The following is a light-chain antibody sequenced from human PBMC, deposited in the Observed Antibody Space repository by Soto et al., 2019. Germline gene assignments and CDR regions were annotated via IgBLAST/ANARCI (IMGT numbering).Light chain of an antibody. CDR2: GAS. Sequence: IVMTQSPATLSVSPGERATLSCRASQSVRSNLAWYQQKPGQAPRLLINGASTRATGIPARFSGSGSGTEFTLTISSLQSEDFAVYYCQQYNNWPSITFGQGTRLEMK. V-gene: IGKV3-15*01. J-gene: IGKJ5*01. CDR1: QSVRSN. CDR3: QQYNNWPSIT.